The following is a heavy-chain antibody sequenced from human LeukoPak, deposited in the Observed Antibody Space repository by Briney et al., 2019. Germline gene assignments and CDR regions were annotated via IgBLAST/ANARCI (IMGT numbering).Heavy chain of an antibody. CDR3: ARATGYYDFWSGYYTALCYFDY. Sequence: GESLRLSCAASGFTVSSNFMSWVRQAPGKGLEWVSSISSSSNYIYYADSVKGRFTISRDNAKNSLYLQMNSLRAEDTAVYYCARATGYYDFWSGYYTALCYFDYWGQGTLVTVSS. J-gene: IGHJ4*02. D-gene: IGHD3-3*01. V-gene: IGHV3-21*01. CDR2: ISSSSNYI. CDR1: GFTVSSNF.